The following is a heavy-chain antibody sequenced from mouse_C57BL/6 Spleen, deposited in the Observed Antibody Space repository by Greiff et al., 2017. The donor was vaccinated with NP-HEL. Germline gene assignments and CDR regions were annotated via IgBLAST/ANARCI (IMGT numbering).Heavy chain of an antibody. CDR2: INPNNGGT. J-gene: IGHJ3*01. D-gene: IGHD2-2*01. CDR1: GYTFTDYN. CDR3: AILWLPAWFAY. V-gene: IGHV1-22*01. Sequence: EVQLQQSGPELVKPGASVKMSCKASGYTFTDYNMHWVKQSHGKSLEWIGYINPNNGGTSYNQKFKGKATLTVNKSSSTAYMELRSLTSEDSAVYYCAILWLPAWFAYWGQGTLVTVSA.